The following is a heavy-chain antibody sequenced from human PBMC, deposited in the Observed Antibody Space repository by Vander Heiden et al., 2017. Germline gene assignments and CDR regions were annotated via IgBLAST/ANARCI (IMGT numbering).Heavy chain of an antibody. D-gene: IGHD1-26*01. V-gene: IGHV4-59*08. CDR3: ARHQNTDGVVGGAFDI. Sequence: QVQLQESGPGLVKPSETLSLTCTVSGGSISSYFWSWIRQPPGKGLEFIGYIYYSGSTDYNPSLKSRVTISVDTSKNRCFLKRTSVTAAETAMYYCARHQNTDGVVGGAFDIWGQGTMVTVSS. CDR1: GGSISSYF. CDR2: IYYSGST. J-gene: IGHJ3*02.